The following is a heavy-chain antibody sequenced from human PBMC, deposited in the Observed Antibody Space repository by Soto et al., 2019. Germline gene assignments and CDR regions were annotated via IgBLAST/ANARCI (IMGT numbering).Heavy chain of an antibody. D-gene: IGHD3-22*01. CDR1: GFTFSDYY. CDR2: ISSSGSTI. Sequence: PGGSLRLSCAASGFTFSDYYMSWIRQAPGKGLEWVSYISSSGSTIYYADSVKGRFTISRDNAKNSLYLQMNSLRAEDTAVYYCAREGVYYDSSGYYRSGAFGIWGQGTMVTVSS. CDR3: AREGVYYDSSGYYRSGAFGI. V-gene: IGHV3-11*01. J-gene: IGHJ3*02.